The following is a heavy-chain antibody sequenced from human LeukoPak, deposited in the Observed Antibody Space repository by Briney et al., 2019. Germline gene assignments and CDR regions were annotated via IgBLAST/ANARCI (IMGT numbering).Heavy chain of an antibody. J-gene: IGHJ6*03. CDR3: ARDKDGWNYYYMDV. V-gene: IGHV4-39*07. D-gene: IGHD5-24*01. CDR2: IYYSGST. CDR1: GGSISSYSYY. Sequence: KTSETLSLTCIVSGGSISSYSYYWGWIRQPPGKGLEWIGSIYYSGSTYYNPSLKSRVTISVDTSKNQFSLKLSSVTAADTAVYYCARDKDGWNYYYMDVWGKGTTVTISS.